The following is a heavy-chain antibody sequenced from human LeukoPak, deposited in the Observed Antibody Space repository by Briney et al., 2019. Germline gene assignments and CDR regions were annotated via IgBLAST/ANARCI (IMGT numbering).Heavy chain of an antibody. D-gene: IGHD5-12*01. J-gene: IGHJ4*02. Sequence: ASVKVSCKASGYTFTSYGISWVRQAPGQGLEWLGWISGYNVNTNYAQKLQGRVTMTTDTSTSTVYMELRSLRSDDTAVYYCARDYSGYDGFDYWGQGTLVTVSS. CDR3: ARDYSGYDGFDY. CDR1: GYTFTSYG. CDR2: ISGYNVNT. V-gene: IGHV1-18*01.